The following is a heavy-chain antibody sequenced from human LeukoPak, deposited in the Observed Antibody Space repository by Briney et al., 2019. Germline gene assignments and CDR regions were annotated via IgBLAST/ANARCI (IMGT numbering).Heavy chain of an antibody. V-gene: IGHV4-34*01. CDR3: ARWRVAHDY. Sequence: SETLTLTCDAYGGTFSCYYWSWIRQPPGKGLEWIGEINHSGSTNYNPSPKSRVTIPVDTSKNQVSLKLSSVTAAYTAVYYCARWRVAHDYWGQGTLVTVSS. CDR2: INHSGST. CDR1: GGTFSCYY. D-gene: IGHD5-12*01. J-gene: IGHJ4*02.